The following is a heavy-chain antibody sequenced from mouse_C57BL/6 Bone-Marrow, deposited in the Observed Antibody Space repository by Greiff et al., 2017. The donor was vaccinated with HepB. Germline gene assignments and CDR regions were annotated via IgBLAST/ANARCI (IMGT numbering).Heavy chain of an antibody. D-gene: IGHD2-2*01. CDR2: IYPGDGDT. Sequence: VQLQQSGPELVKPGASVKISCKASGYAFSSSWMNWVKQRPGKGLEWIGRIYPGDGDTNYNGKFKGKVTLTADKSSITAYMQLSSLTAEDSAVYFCAREWLRRNWYFDVWGTGTTVTVSS. V-gene: IGHV1-82*01. J-gene: IGHJ1*03. CDR3: AREWLRRNWYFDV. CDR1: GYAFSSSW.